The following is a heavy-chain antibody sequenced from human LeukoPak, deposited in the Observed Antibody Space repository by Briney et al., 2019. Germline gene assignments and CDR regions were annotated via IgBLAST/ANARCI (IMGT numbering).Heavy chain of an antibody. D-gene: IGHD3-3*01. Sequence: GASVKVSCKASGYTFTSYDINWVRQATGQGLEWTGWMNPNSGNTGYAQKFQGRVTMTRNTSISTAYMELSSLRSEDTAVYYCARGYRWYYDFWSGYAGDYWGQGTLVTVSS. CDR2: MNPNSGNT. CDR1: GYTFTSYD. CDR3: ARGYRWYYDFWSGYAGDY. J-gene: IGHJ4*02. V-gene: IGHV1-8*01.